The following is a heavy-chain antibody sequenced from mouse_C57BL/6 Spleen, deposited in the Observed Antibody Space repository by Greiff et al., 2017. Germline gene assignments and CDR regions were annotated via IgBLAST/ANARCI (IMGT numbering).Heavy chain of an antibody. Sequence: QVQLQQSGAELVKPGASVKISCKASGYAFSSYWMNWVKQRPGKGLEWIGQIYPGDGDTNYNGKVKGKATLTADKSSSTAYMQLSSLTSEDSAVYFCARSGNPRPEGFADWGPGTLVTVSA. V-gene: IGHV1-80*01. CDR3: ARSGNPRPEGFAD. D-gene: IGHD3-1*01. CDR1: GYAFSSYW. J-gene: IGHJ3*01. CDR2: IYPGDGDT.